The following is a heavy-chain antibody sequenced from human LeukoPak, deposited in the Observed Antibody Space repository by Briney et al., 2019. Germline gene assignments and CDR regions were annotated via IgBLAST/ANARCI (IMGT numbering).Heavy chain of an antibody. CDR3: ASPEEGFWSGYYPMDV. J-gene: IGHJ6*02. CDR2: IKEDGSEE. V-gene: IGHV3-7*01. D-gene: IGHD3-3*01. CDR1: GFTFSSYW. Sequence: PGGSLRLSCAASGFTFSSYWMSWVRQAPGKGLEWVANIKEDGSEEYYVDSVKGRFTISRDNAKNSLYLQMNSLRAEDTAVYYCASPEEGFWSGYYPMDVWGQGTTVTVSS.